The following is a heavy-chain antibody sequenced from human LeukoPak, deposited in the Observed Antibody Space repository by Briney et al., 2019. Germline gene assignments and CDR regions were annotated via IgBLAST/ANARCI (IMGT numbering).Heavy chain of an antibody. CDR2: ISYDGSNK. J-gene: IGHJ4*02. CDR3: AGGWYHFDY. CDR1: GLTFSSYG. Sequence: GGSLKLSCAASGLTFSSYGMHWVRQAPGKGLEWVAVISYDGSNKYYADSVKGRFSISRDNSKNTLYLQMNTLRGEDTAVYYCAGGWYHFDYWGQGTLVTVSS. D-gene: IGHD6-19*01. V-gene: IGHV3-30*03.